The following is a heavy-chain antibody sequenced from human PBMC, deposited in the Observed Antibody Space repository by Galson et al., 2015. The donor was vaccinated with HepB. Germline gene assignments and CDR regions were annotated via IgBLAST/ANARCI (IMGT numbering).Heavy chain of an antibody. CDR2: ISYDGSNK. D-gene: IGHD2/OR15-2a*01. CDR3: AKNTGVGYYYMDV. CDR1: GFTFSSYA. Sequence: SLRLSCAASGFTFSSYAMHWVRQAPGKGLEWVAVISYDGSNKYYADSVKGRFTISRDNSKNTLYLQMNSLRAEDTAVYYCAKNTGVGYYYMDVWGKGTTVTVSS. V-gene: IGHV3-30-3*01. J-gene: IGHJ6*03.